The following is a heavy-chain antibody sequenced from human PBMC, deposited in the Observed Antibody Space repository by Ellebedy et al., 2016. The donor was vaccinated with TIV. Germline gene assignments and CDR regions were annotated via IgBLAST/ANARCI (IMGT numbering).Heavy chain of an antibody. CDR3: ARNTPMAEYFDY. Sequence: AASVKVSCKASGYTLTTYGISWVRQAPGQGLEWVGWISAYNGNRNYAQKFQGRVTMTTDTSTSTAYMELRSLRSDDTAVYYCARNTPMAEYFDYWGQGTLVTVSS. CDR2: ISAYNGNR. CDR1: GYTLTTYG. V-gene: IGHV1-18*01. J-gene: IGHJ4*02. D-gene: IGHD5-18*01.